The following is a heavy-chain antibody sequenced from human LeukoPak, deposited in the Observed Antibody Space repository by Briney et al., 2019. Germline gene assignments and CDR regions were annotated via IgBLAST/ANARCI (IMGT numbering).Heavy chain of an antibody. Sequence: PSETLSLTCTVSGGSIGSYYWNWIRQAPGKGLEWIGYIHYSGSTNYNPSLKSRVTISVDTPKNQFSLKLGSVTAADTAVYYCARALHPRDWFDPWGQGTLVTVSS. D-gene: IGHD5-24*01. CDR1: GGSIGSYY. J-gene: IGHJ5*02. CDR2: IHYSGST. V-gene: IGHV4-59*08. CDR3: ARALHPRDWFDP.